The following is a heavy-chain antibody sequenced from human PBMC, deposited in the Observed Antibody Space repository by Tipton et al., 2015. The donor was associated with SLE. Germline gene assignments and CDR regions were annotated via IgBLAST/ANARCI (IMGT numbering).Heavy chain of an antibody. V-gene: IGHV4-34*01. J-gene: IGHJ4*02. D-gene: IGHD6-19*01. CDR3: ARDLDSSGWYYFDY. CDR2: INHRENT. CDR1: GGSFSGYY. Sequence: TLSLTCTVYGGSFSGYYWSWIRQPPGKGLEWIGEINHRENTNYNPSLKGRVTISVDTSKNQFSLKLSSVTAADTALYYCARDLDSSGWYYFDYWGQGTLVTVSS.